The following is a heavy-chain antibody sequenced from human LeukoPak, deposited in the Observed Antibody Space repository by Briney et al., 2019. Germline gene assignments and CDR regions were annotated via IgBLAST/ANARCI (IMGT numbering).Heavy chain of an antibody. J-gene: IGHJ4*02. Sequence: SETLSLTCAVYGGSFSGYYLSWIRQPPGKGLEWIGEINHSGSTNYNPSLKSRVTISVDTSKNQFSLKLSSVTAADTAVYYCASFMSRYVWGSYRHDLYYFDYWRQGTLVTVSS. CDR1: GGSFSGYY. V-gene: IGHV4-34*01. CDR2: INHSGST. CDR3: ASFMSRYVWGSYRHDLYYFDY. D-gene: IGHD3-16*02.